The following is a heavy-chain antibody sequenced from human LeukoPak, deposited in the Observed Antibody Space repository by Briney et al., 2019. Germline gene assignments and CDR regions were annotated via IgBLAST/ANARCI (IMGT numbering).Heavy chain of an antibody. CDR3: AKDKQLVLDWFDP. J-gene: IGHJ5*02. Sequence: PGGSLRLSCAASGFTFSSYAMSWVRQAPGKGLEWVSAISGSGGSTYYADAVKGRFTISRDNSKNTLYLQMNSLRADDTAVYCCAKDKQLVLDWFDPWGQGTPVTVSS. D-gene: IGHD6-13*01. CDR1: GFTFSSYA. V-gene: IGHV3-23*01. CDR2: ISGSGGST.